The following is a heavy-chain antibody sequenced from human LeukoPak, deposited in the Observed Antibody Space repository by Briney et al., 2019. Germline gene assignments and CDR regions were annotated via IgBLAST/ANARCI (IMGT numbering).Heavy chain of an antibody. V-gene: IGHV1-69*13. J-gene: IGHJ3*02. CDR3: ARARGDGYNPDAFDI. Sequence: GASVKVSCKASGGTFSSYAISWVRQAPGQGLEWMGGIIPIFGTANYAQKFQGRVTITADEPTSTAYMELSSLRSEDTAVYYCARARGDGYNPDAFDIRGQGTMVTVSS. D-gene: IGHD5-24*01. CDR1: GGTFSSYA. CDR2: IIPIFGTA.